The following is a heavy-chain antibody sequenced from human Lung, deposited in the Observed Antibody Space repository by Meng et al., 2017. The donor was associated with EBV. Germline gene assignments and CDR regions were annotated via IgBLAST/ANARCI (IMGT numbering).Heavy chain of an antibody. D-gene: IGHD6-13*01. J-gene: IGHJ5*02. Sequence: QGQLKAPAPGLVKPSETRSITCAVSGGSISSINWWTWVRQPPGKGLEWIGEIYHGGSTNYNPSLKSRVTISVDKSKNQFSLKLSSVTAADTAVYYCARVAAAGNEWFDPWGQGTLVTVSS. CDR1: GGSISSINW. CDR2: IYHGGST. V-gene: IGHV4-4*02. CDR3: ARVAAAGNEWFDP.